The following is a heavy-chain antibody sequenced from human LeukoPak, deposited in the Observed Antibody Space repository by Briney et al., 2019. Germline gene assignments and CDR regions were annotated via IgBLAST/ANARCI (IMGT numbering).Heavy chain of an antibody. Sequence: GGSLRLSCAASGFTFSSYGMHWVRQAPGKGLEWVAFIRYDGSNKYYADSVKGRFTISRDNSKHTLYLQMNSLRAEDTAVYYCAKDRPTSGYSSSWYFGPNWFDPWGQGTLVTVSS. J-gene: IGHJ5*02. V-gene: IGHV3-30*02. CDR3: AKDRPTSGYSSSWYFGPNWFDP. CDR1: GFTFSSYG. D-gene: IGHD6-13*01. CDR2: IRYDGSNK.